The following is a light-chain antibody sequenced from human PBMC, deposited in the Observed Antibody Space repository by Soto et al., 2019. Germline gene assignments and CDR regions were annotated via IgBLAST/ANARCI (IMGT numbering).Light chain of an antibody. CDR2: AAS. CDR3: PQYGSPR. Sequence: EIMFTQSPGTLPLSPGERPPISCRSNQTITSNYLAWYQQKPGQAPRLLIYAASGKATGIPYRFSGSGSGTDFTLTISRLGPEDFAVYYCPQYGSPRVGEGTKVEI. J-gene: IGKJ4*01. CDR1: QTITSNY. V-gene: IGKV3-20*01.